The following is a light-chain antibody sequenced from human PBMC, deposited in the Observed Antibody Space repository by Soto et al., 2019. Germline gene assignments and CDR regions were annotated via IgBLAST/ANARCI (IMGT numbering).Light chain of an antibody. V-gene: IGLV2-14*03. Sequence: QSVLTQPASVSGSPGQSITISCTGTSSDIGGYNYVSWYQQHPGKAPKLIIYDVSDRPSGISNRFSASKSGNTASLTISGLRAEDEADYYCQSYDSSLSNSVCGTGTKVTVL. J-gene: IGLJ1*01. CDR2: DVS. CDR1: SSDIGGYNY. CDR3: QSYDSSLSNSV.